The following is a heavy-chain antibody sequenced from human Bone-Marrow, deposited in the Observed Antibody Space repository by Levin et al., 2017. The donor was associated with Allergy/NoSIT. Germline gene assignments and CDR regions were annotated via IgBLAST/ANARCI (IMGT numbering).Heavy chain of an antibody. D-gene: IGHD6-19*01. Sequence: PGGSLRLSCAASGFSFIDHSMNWVRQAPGKGLEWVGRTRNKANIYTTEYAASVKGRFTISRADSRSSLFLQMNSLQTEDTAVYYCAREGDSSAYYIDFDYWGQGTLVTVSS. J-gene: IGHJ4*02. CDR2: TRNKANIYTT. CDR3: AREGDSSAYYIDFDY. V-gene: IGHV3-72*01. CDR1: GFSFIDHS.